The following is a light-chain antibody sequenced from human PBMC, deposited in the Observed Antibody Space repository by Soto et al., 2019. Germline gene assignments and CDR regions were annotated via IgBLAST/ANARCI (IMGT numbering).Light chain of an antibody. Sequence: EVVLTHTPGTLSLSPGERATLSCSASQSVISSYLAWYQQKPGQAPRLLIYGASSRATGIPHRFSGSGSGTDFTLTISSLEPEDFAVYYCQQYGSSPITFGGGTRVDI. V-gene: IGKV3-20*01. CDR3: QQYGSSPIT. CDR1: QSVISSY. J-gene: IGKJ4*01. CDR2: GAS.